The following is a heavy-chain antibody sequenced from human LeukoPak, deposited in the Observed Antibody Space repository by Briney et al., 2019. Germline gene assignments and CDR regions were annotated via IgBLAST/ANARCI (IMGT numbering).Heavy chain of an antibody. CDR2: ISSSGSTI. Sequence: PGGSLRLSCAASGFTFSSYEMNWVRQAPGKGLEWVSYISSSGSTIYYADSVKGRFTISRDNAKNSLYLQMNSLRAEDTAVYYCARDHEATWGGEYAFDIWGQGTMVTVSS. CDR3: ARDHEATWGGEYAFDI. V-gene: IGHV3-48*03. CDR1: GFTFSSYE. D-gene: IGHD5-12*01. J-gene: IGHJ3*02.